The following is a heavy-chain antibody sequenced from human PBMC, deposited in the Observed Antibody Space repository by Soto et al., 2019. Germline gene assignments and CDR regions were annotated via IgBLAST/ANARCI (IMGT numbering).Heavy chain of an antibody. Sequence: LRHPCTAAGFTFVDHGVRWVRQGPGKGLEWVSVISGSGGSTYYADSVRGRFTISRDNSKNTLYLQMNSLRAEDTAVYYCASRSSGWYSDYWGQGTLVTVSS. CDR3: ASRSSGWYSDY. V-gene: IGHV3-23*01. CDR2: ISGSGGST. J-gene: IGHJ4*02. D-gene: IGHD6-19*01. CDR1: GFTFVDHG.